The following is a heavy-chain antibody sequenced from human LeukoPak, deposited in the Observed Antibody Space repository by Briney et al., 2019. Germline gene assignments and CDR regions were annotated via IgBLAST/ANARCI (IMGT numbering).Heavy chain of an antibody. CDR2: ISGSGGST. V-gene: IGHV3-23*01. Sequence: PGGSLRLSCAASGFTFSSYAMSWVRQAPGKGLEWVSAISGSGGSTYYADSVKGRFTISRDNSKNTLYLQMNSLRAEDTAVYYCAKHDYPKGGQRYYYYYGMDVWGQGTTVTVSS. J-gene: IGHJ6*02. CDR1: GFTFSSYA. D-gene: IGHD4-17*01. CDR3: AKHDYPKGGQRYYYYYGMDV.